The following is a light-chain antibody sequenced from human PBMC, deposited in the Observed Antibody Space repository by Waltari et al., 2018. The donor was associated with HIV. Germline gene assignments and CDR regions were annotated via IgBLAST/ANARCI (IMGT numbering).Light chain of an antibody. CDR1: SSNIGAGYD. V-gene: IGLV1-40*01. Sequence: QSVLTQPPSVSGAPGQRVTISCTGSSSNIGAGYDVHWFQQLPGTAPDLLIYGNTHRPAGVRDCFSGTKSGTSASLAITGLQAEEEADYYGQSYDSGLSAYVFGTGTKVTGL. CDR2: GNT. CDR3: QSYDSGLSAYV. J-gene: IGLJ1*01.